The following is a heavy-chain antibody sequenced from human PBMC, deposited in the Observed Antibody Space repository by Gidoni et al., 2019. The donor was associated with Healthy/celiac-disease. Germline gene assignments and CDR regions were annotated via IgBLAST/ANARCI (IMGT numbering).Heavy chain of an antibody. CDR3: ARVKGRNNWFDP. V-gene: IGHV4-61*02. CDR1: GGSISSGSYY. J-gene: IGHJ5*02. CDR2: IYTSGST. Sequence: QVQLQESGPGLVKLSQTLSLTCTVSGGSISSGSYYWSWIRQPAGKGLEWIGRIYTSGSTNYNPSLKSRVTISVDTSKNQFSLKLSSVTAADTAVYYCARVKGRNNWFDPWGQGTLVTVSS.